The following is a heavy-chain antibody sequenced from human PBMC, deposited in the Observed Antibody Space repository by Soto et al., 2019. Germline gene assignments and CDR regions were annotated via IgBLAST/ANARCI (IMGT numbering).Heavy chain of an antibody. V-gene: IGHV1-18*01. CDR1: GYTFTSYD. Sequence: GASVKVSCKASGYTFTSYDINWVRQATGQGLEWMGWMSAYNGNTNYAQKLQGRVTMTTDTSTSTAYMELRSLRSDDTAVYYCARGDFLRFDPWGQGTLVTVSS. J-gene: IGHJ5*02. CDR2: MSAYNGNT. D-gene: IGHD2-21*02. CDR3: ARGDFLRFDP.